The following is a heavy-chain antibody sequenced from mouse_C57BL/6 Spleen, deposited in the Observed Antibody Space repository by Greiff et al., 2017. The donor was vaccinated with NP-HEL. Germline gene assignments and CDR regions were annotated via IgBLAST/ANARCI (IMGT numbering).Heavy chain of an antibody. CDR3: TRSRGGHFDY. CDR2: IDPETGGT. J-gene: IGHJ2*01. V-gene: IGHV1-15*01. CDR1: GYTFTDYE. Sequence: VKLQESGAELVRPGASVTLSCKASGYTFTDYEMHWVKQTPVHGLEWIGAIDPETGGTAYNQKFKGKAILTADKSSSTAYMELRSLTSEDSAVYYCTRSRGGHFDYWGQGTTLTVSS. D-gene: IGHD1-1*01.